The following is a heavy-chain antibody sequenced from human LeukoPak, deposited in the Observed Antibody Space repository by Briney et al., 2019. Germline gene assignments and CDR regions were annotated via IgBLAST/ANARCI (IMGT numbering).Heavy chain of an antibody. J-gene: IGHJ3*01. D-gene: IGHD4-11*01. CDR2: ISGSGGST. V-gene: IGHV3-23*01. CDR3: AREGLTTSRNNAFDV. CDR1: GFTFSSYA. Sequence: GGSLRLSCAASGFTFSSYAMSWVRQAPGKGLEWVSAISGSGGSTYYADSVKGRFTISRDNSKNTLYLQMNSLRVDDTAVYYCAREGLTTSRNNAFDVWGQGTRVAVSS.